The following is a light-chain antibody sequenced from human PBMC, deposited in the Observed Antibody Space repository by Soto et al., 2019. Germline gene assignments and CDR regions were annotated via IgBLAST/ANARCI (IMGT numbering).Light chain of an antibody. J-gene: IGKJ1*01. CDR3: QQYGSSPRT. CDR1: QSVMSNY. CDR2: GAS. V-gene: IGKV3-20*01. Sequence: EVVLTQSPGSLSLSPGERATLSCRASQSVMSNYLSWYQQKPGQPPRPLIYGASSRATGIPDRFSGSGSGTDFTLTISRLEPEDFAVYYCQQYGSSPRTFGQGTKVDIK.